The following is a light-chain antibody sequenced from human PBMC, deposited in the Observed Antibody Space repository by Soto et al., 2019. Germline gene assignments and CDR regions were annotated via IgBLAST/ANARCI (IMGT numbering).Light chain of an antibody. V-gene: IGLV2-14*01. CDR3: SSFTSSTTYV. CDR2: EVS. Sequence: QSALTQPASVSGSPGQSITISCTGTSSDVGGYNHVCWYQQHPGKAPKLIIYEVSNRPSGVSNRFSGSKSGNTASLTISGLQAEDEADYYCSSFTSSTTYVFGTVTKLTVL. CDR1: SSDVGGYNH. J-gene: IGLJ1*01.